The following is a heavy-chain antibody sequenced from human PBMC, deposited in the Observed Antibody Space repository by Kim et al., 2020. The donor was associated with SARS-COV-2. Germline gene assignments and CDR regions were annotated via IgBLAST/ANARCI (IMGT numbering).Heavy chain of an antibody. CDR2: ST. V-gene: IGHV4-30-2*04. Sequence: STYYNPSLKSRVTMSVDTSTNQFSLNLSSVTAADTAVYFCARVRSTSSDYWGRGTLVTVSS. CDR3: ARVRSTSSDY. J-gene: IGHJ4*02. D-gene: IGHD2-2*01.